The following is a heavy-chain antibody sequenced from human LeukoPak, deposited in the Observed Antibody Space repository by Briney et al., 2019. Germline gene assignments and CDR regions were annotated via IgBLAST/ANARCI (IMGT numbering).Heavy chain of an antibody. Sequence: PVWSLRLSCAASGFTFSNYAMSWVRQAPGKGLEWVSLIRDSGGSIYYADSVEGRFTISRDNSKNTLYLEMDSLRAEDTAVYYCAKGSCSGGSCCVDYWGQGTLVTVSS. D-gene: IGHD2-15*01. J-gene: IGHJ4*02. CDR3: AKGSCSGGSCCVDY. V-gene: IGHV3-23*01. CDR2: IRDSGGSI. CDR1: GFTFSNYA.